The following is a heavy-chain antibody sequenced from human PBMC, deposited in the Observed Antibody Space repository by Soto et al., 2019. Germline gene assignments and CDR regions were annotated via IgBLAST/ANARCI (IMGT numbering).Heavy chain of an antibody. V-gene: IGHV5-51*01. CDR2: IYPADSET. D-gene: IGHD4-17*01. J-gene: IGHJ4*02. CDR3: ARTYTGDYQYYFDF. Sequence: GESLKISCQGSGYRFTTYWIAWVRQMPGKGLECMGIIYPADSETRYSPSFQGQVTISADKSISTAYLQWSSLKASDTAMYYCARTYTGDYQYYFDFWGQGTLVTVSS. CDR1: GYRFTTYW.